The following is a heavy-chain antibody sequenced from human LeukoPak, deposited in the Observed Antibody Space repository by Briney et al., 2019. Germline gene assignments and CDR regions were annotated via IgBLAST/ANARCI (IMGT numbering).Heavy chain of an antibody. CDR2: LYSGGAT. V-gene: IGHV3-66*04. CDR1: GFTFSNAW. J-gene: IGHJ5*02. Sequence: GGSLRLSCAASGFTFSNAWMSWVRQAPGKGLEWVSVLYSGGATYYADSVKGRFTISRDNSKNTVYLQMNSLRAEDTAVYYCARHDWFDPWGQGTLVIVSS. CDR3: ARHDWFDP.